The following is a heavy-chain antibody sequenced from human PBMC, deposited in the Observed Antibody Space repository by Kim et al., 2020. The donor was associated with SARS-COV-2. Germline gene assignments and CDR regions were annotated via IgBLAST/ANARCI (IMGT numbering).Heavy chain of an antibody. Sequence: GGSLRLSCAASGFTFTSSWMLWVRQVPGEGLVWVSRINPDGSTTTYADSVEGRFTISRDNAKNTLHLQMNSLRAEDTAVYYCVRGLGGSYWGQGALVTVS. CDR2: INPDGSTT. D-gene: IGHD3-16*01. CDR3: VRGLGGSY. J-gene: IGHJ4*02. V-gene: IGHV3-74*03. CDR1: GFTFTSSW.